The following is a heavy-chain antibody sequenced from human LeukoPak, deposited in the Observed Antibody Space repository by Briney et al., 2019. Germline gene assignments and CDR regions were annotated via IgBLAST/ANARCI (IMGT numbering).Heavy chain of an antibody. CDR1: GPIFNNYG. CDR2: SRNKASSYTT. J-gene: IGHJ4*02. D-gene: IGHD6-13*01. V-gene: IGHV3-72*01. Sequence: GGSLRLSCVASGPIFNNYGMSWVRQAPGKGLEWVGRSRNKASSYTTEYAASVEGRFTISRDVSESSLYLQMNSLRAEDTALYYCAKDIRPRAAAGTVDYWGQGTLVTVSS. CDR3: AKDIRPRAAAGTVDY.